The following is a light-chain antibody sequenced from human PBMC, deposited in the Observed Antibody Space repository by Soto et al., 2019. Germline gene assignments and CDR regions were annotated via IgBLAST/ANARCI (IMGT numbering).Light chain of an antibody. Sequence: ETVVTQFPATLSVYPGERVTLSCRASQSGSTDLAWYQQKPGQAPRILIYAASIRAAGVPDRFTGSGSGTDFTLSISSLQSDDFAVYYCQQYNGWPPTFTFGQGTKLEIK. CDR3: QQYNGWPPTFT. J-gene: IGKJ2*01. CDR1: QSGSTD. V-gene: IGKV3-15*01. CDR2: AAS.